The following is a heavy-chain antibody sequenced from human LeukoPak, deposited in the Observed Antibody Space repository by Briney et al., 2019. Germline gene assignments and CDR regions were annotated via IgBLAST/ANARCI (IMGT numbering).Heavy chain of an antibody. CDR1: GDTVSSNSAA. V-gene: IGHV6-1*01. CDR3: AREEYSSSWYPYYFDY. J-gene: IGHJ4*02. D-gene: IGHD6-13*01. Sequence: SQTLSLTCAISGDTVSSNSAAWNWTRQSPSRGLGWLGRTYYRSKWYNDYAVSVKSRITINPDTSKNQFSLQLNSVTPEDTAVYYCAREEYSSSWYPYYFDYWGQGTLVTVSS. CDR2: TYYRSKWYN.